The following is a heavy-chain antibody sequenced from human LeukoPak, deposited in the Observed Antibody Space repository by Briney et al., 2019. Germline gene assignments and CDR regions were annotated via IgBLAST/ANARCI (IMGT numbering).Heavy chain of an antibody. CDR3: ARSDFWSGYTIDY. J-gene: IGHJ4*02. V-gene: IGHV4-59*01. D-gene: IGHD3-3*01. CDR2: IYYSGST. Sequence: SETLSLTCTVSGGSISIYYWSWIRQPPGKGLEWIGYIYYSGSTNYNPSLKSRVTISVDTSKNQFSLKLSSVTAADTAVYYCARSDFWSGYTIDYWGQGTLVTVSS. CDR1: GGSISIYY.